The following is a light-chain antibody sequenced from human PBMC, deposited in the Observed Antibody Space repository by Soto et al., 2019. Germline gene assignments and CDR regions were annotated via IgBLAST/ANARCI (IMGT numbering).Light chain of an antibody. Sequence: DIQMNQSPSSLSSSVGYVVTITGQASQNINNYLNWYQQKPGRAPKLLIYDASNLEAGVPSRFRGSGYGTDFTFTISRLQPEDTATYYCQQYENLHTFGQGTRMEIK. J-gene: IGKJ5*01. CDR3: QQYENLHT. CDR1: QNINNY. CDR2: DAS. V-gene: IGKV1-33*01.